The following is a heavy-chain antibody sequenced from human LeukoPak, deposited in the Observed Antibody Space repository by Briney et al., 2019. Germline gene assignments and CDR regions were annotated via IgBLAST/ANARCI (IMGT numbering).Heavy chain of an antibody. V-gene: IGHV4-31*03. CDR2: IYYSGST. J-gene: IGHJ1*01. D-gene: IGHD1-14*01. CDR1: GGSISSGGYY. CDR3: ARMSKGEVPNRTYFQH. Sequence: PSETLSLTCTVSGGSISSGGYYWSWIRQHPGKGLEWIGYIYYSGSTYYNPSLKSRVTISVDTSKNQFSLKLSSVTAADTAVYYCARMSKGEVPNRTYFQHWGQGTLVTVSS.